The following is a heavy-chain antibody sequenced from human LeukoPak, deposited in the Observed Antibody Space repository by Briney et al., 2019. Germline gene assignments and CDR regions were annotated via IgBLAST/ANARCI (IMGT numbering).Heavy chain of an antibody. Sequence: GGSLRLSCAASGFTVSSNYMSWVRQAPGKGLEWVSVIYSDGSTYYEDSVKGRFTISRDNSKNTLSLQMNSLRAEDTAVYYCAKSNGYGLVDIWGQGTMVTVSS. V-gene: IGHV3-53*01. CDR2: IYSDGST. D-gene: IGHD3-10*01. J-gene: IGHJ3*02. CDR3: AKSNGYGLVDI. CDR1: GFTVSSNY.